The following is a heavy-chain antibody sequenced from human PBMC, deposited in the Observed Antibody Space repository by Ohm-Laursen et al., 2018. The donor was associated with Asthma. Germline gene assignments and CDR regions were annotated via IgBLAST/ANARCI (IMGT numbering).Heavy chain of an antibody. J-gene: IGHJ4*02. Sequence: SLRLSCAASGFTFSSYGMHWVRQAPGKGLEWVAVIWYDGSNKYYADSVKGRFTISRDNSKNTLYLQMNSLRAEDTAVYYCARDQQYYDILTGLGYWGQGTLVTVSS. CDR1: GFTFSSYG. CDR3: ARDQQYYDILTGLGY. D-gene: IGHD3-9*01. V-gene: IGHV3-33*01. CDR2: IWYDGSNK.